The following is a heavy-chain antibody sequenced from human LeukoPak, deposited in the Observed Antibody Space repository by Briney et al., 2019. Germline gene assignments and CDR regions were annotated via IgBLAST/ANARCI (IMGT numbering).Heavy chain of an antibody. D-gene: IGHD3-16*02. CDR3: ARADTVRLGELSHFDY. Sequence: ASVKVSCKASGYIFTNYAISWVRQAPGQGLEWMGWISTYNGNTKNAQKLQGRVTMTTDTSTSTAYMELRTLRSDDTAVYYCARADTVRLGELSHFDYWGQGTLVTVSS. CDR2: ISTYNGNT. J-gene: IGHJ4*02. CDR1: GYIFTNYA. V-gene: IGHV1-18*01.